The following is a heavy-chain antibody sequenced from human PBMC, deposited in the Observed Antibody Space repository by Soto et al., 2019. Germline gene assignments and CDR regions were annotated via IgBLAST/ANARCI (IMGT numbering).Heavy chain of an antibody. V-gene: IGHV1-18*01. Sequence: QVQLVQSGPEVKKPGASVKVSCKTSGYTFTSHGVSWVRQAPGPGLEWMGSISAYNGHTKYAQTFQGRVTLTTDTSPSTAYMELRSLRFDDTAVYYCVRDPADCSSSSCSEDYWGQGTLVTVSS. D-gene: IGHD2-15*01. CDR2: ISAYNGHT. J-gene: IGHJ4*02. CDR3: VRDPADCSSSSCSEDY. CDR1: GYTFTSHG.